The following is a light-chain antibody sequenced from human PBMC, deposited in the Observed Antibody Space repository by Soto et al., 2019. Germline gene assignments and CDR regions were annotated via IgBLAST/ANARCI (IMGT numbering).Light chain of an antibody. Sequence: EIVMTQSPATLSVSPGERATLSFRASQSVSSNLAWYQQKPGQAPRLLIYGAYTRATGIPARFSGSGSGTEFTLTISSLQSEDFAVYYCQQYNNWPITFGQGTRLEIK. CDR2: GAY. CDR3: QQYNNWPIT. V-gene: IGKV3-15*01. J-gene: IGKJ5*01. CDR1: QSVSSN.